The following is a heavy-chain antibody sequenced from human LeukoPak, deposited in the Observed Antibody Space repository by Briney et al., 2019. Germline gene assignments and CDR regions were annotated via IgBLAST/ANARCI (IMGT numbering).Heavy chain of an antibody. Sequence: GGSLRLSCAASGVTLDEYAILWGRQAPGKGREWVSLISGDGGSTSYADSVKGRFTISRDNSKNSLYLQMNSLRTEYTALYYCAKGVVWLSPAFDYWGQGTLVTVSS. V-gene: IGHV3-43*02. CDR1: GVTLDEYA. CDR2: ISGDGGST. D-gene: IGHD3-22*01. J-gene: IGHJ4*02. CDR3: AKGVVWLSPAFDY.